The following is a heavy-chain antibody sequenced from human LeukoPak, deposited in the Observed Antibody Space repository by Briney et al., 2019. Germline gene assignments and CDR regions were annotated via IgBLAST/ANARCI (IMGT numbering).Heavy chain of an antibody. Sequence: ASVKVSCKASGGTFSSYAISWVRQAPGQGLEWMGRIILIFGTANYAQKFQGRVTITTDESTSTAYMELSSLRSEDTAVYYCARVGDSSGYYYSFDFQHWGQGTLVTVSS. V-gene: IGHV1-69*05. J-gene: IGHJ1*01. CDR1: GGTFSSYA. CDR2: IILIFGTA. D-gene: IGHD3-22*01. CDR3: ARVGDSSGYYYSFDFQH.